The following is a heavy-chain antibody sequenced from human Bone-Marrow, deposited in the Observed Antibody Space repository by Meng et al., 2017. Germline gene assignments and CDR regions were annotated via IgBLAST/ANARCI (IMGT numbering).Heavy chain of an antibody. V-gene: IGHV3-23*01. CDR1: GFTFSSYA. Sequence: GESLKISCAASGFTFSSYAMSWVRQAPGKGLEWVSAISGSGGSTYYADSVKGRFTISRDNSKNTLYLQMNSLRAEDTAVYYCARLVAEWLRGYSGVLDYWGQGTLVTVSS. D-gene: IGHD5-12*01. CDR2: ISGSGGST. CDR3: ARLVAEWLRGYSGVLDY. J-gene: IGHJ4*02.